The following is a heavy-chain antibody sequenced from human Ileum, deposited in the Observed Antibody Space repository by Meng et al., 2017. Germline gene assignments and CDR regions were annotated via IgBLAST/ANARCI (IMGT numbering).Heavy chain of an antibody. J-gene: IGHJ4*02. CDR2: IYSGGST. V-gene: IGHV3-53*01. D-gene: IGHD3-9*01. CDR1: EFTVSSSY. Sequence: GESLKISCAASEFTVSSSYLRWVRQAPGKGLEWVSVIYSGGSTYYADSVKGGFTSSRDNSKNTTYFQMNRLRDEDTAVYYCARALNDSGRGYYFDLWGQGTLVTVSS. CDR3: ARALNDSGRGYYFDL.